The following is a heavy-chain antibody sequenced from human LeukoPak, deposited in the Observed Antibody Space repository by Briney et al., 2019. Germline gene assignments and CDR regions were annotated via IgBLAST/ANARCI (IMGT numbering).Heavy chain of an antibody. Sequence: SETLSLTCTVSGGSISSGGYYWSWIRQPPGKGLEWIGYIYHSGSTYYNPSLKSRVTISVDTSKNQFSLKLSSVTAADTAVYYCARPLGATGSPDAFDIWGQGTMVTVSS. CDR3: ARPLGATGSPDAFDI. J-gene: IGHJ3*02. CDR1: GGSISSGGYY. V-gene: IGHV4-30-2*03. CDR2: IYHSGST. D-gene: IGHD3-16*01.